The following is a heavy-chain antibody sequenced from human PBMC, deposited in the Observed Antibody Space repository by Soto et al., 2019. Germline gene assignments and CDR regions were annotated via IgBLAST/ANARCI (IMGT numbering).Heavy chain of an antibody. D-gene: IGHD4-4*01. CDR3: AKVPSRVTTFDY. CDR2: ISYDGSNK. V-gene: IGHV3-30*18. J-gene: IGHJ4*02. Sequence: PGGSLRLSCAASGFTFSSYGMHWVRQAPGKGLEWVAVISYDGSNKYYADSVKGRFTISRDNSKNTLYLQMNSLRAEDTAVYYCAKVPSRVTTFDYWGQGTLVTVSS. CDR1: GFTFSSYG.